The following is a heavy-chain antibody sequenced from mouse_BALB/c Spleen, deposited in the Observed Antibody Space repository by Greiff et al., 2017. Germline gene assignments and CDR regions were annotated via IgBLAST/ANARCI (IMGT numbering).Heavy chain of an antibody. D-gene: IGHD1-1*01. V-gene: IGHV5-17*02. CDR3: ARESYYGSSPFAY. Sequence: EVQLVESGGGLVQPGGSRKLSCAASGFTFSSFGMHWVRQAPEKGLEWVAYISSGSSTIYYADTVKGRFTISRDNPKNTLFLQMTSLRSEDTAMYYCARESYYGSSPFAYWGQGTLVTVSA. CDR2: ISSGSSTI. CDR1: GFTFSSFG. J-gene: IGHJ3*01.